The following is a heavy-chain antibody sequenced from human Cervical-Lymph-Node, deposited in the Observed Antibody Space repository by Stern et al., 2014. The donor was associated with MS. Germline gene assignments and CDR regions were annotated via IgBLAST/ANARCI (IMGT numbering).Heavy chain of an antibody. CDR1: GFTFSDHA. Sequence: VQLVESGGGVVQPGRSLRLSCAASGFTFSDHAMDWVRQAPGKGLEWVAVISYDGSFTDYANSVKGRFTISRDNSKDTLFLQMNSLGPEDTAVFYCARGHSSGWCFDFWGQGALVTVSS. V-gene: IGHV3-30*01. CDR2: ISYDGSFT. D-gene: IGHD6-25*01. J-gene: IGHJ4*02. CDR3: ARGHSSGWCFDF.